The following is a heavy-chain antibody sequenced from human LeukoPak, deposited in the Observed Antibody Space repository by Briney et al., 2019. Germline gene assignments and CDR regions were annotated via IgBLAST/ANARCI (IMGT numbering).Heavy chain of an antibody. V-gene: IGHV4-4*07. CDR1: GGSISSYY. D-gene: IGHD6-13*01. CDR2: IYTSGST. Sequence: SETLSLTCTVSGGSISSYYWSWIRQPAGKGLEWIGRIYTSGSTNYNPSLKSRVTMSVDTSKNQFSLKLSSVTAADPAVYYCARHPPTLYSSSWYLDYWGQGTLVTVSS. J-gene: IGHJ4*02. CDR3: ARHPPTLYSSSWYLDY.